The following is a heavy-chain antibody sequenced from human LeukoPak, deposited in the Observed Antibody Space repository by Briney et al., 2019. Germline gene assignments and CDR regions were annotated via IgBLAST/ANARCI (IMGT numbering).Heavy chain of an antibody. CDR3: VVEGGATPFDY. Sequence: GGSLRLSCAASGFTFSSYAMHWVRQAPGKGLEWVAVISYDGSNKYYADSVKGRFTTSRDNSKNTLYLQMNSLRAEDTAVYYCVVEGGATPFDYWGQGTLVTVSS. CDR1: GFTFSSYA. D-gene: IGHD1-26*01. J-gene: IGHJ4*02. CDR2: ISYDGSNK. V-gene: IGHV3-30*01.